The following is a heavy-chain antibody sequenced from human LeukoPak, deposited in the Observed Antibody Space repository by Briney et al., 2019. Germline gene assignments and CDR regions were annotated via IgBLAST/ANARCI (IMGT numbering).Heavy chain of an antibody. Sequence: GGSLRLSCAASGFTFSSYSMNWARRAPGKGLEWVSYISSSSSTIYYADSVKGRFTISRDNAKNSLYLQMNSLRAEDTAVYYCAREGHTRYCSCTCCYFAEYFQHWGQGTLVTVSS. D-gene: IGHD2-2*01. J-gene: IGHJ1*01. CDR3: AREGHTRYCSCTCCYFAEYFQH. CDR1: GFTFSSYS. CDR2: ISSSSSTI. V-gene: IGHV3-48*01.